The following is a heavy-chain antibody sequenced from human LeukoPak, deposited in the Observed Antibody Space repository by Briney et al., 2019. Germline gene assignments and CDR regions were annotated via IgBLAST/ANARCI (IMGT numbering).Heavy chain of an antibody. CDR1: GFTFSDYY. J-gene: IGHJ5*02. CDR2: ISSSSSYT. D-gene: IGHD4-23*01. Sequence: GGSLRLSCAASGFTFSDYYMSWIRQAPGKGLEWVSYISSSSSYTNYADSVKGRFTISRDNAKNSLYLQMNSLRAEDTAVYYCARHVIGGGNSGRWFDPWGQGTLVTVSS. CDR3: ARHVIGGGNSGRWFDP. V-gene: IGHV3-11*03.